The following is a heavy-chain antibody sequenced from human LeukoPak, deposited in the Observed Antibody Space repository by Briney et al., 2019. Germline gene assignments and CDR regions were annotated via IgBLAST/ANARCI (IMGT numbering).Heavy chain of an antibody. CDR2: IYYSGST. CDR1: GGSINNY. V-gene: IGHV4-59*01. D-gene: IGHD3/OR15-3a*01. Sequence: SEILSLTCTVSGGSINNYWSWIRQPPGKGLELIGYIYYSGSTNYNPSLKSRVTMSVDTYKNQFSLKVNSVTAADTAVYYCARRTGYYDGFDYWGQGTLVTVSS. J-gene: IGHJ4*02. CDR3: ARRTGYYDGFDY.